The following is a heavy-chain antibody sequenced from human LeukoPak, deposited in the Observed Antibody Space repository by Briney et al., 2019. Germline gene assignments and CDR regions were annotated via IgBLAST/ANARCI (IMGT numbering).Heavy chain of an antibody. CDR3: ARFTHYYDSSGYFDY. V-gene: IGHV4-4*02. CDR2: IYHSGST. Sequence: SGTLSLTCAVSGGSISSSNWWSWVRQPPGKGLEWIGEIYHSGSTNYNPSLKSRVTISVDKSKNQFSLKLSSVTAADTAVYYCARFTHYYDSSGYFDYWGQGTLVTVSS. CDR1: GGSISSSNW. J-gene: IGHJ4*02. D-gene: IGHD3-22*01.